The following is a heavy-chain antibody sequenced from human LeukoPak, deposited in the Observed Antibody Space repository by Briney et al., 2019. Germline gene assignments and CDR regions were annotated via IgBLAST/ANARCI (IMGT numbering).Heavy chain of an antibody. V-gene: IGHV4-4*07. CDR1: GGSISSYY. D-gene: IGHD2-15*01. Sequence: SETLSLTCTVSGGSISSYYWSWIRQPAGKGLEWIGRIYTSGSTNYNPSLKSRVTTSVDTSKNQFSLKLSSVTAADTAVYYCARDARGSYCSGGSCYRNYYYYGMDVWGQGTTVTVSS. CDR2: IYTSGST. J-gene: IGHJ6*02. CDR3: ARDARGSYCSGGSCYRNYYYYGMDV.